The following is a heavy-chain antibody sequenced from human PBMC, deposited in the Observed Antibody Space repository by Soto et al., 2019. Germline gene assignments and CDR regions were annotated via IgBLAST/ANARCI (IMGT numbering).Heavy chain of an antibody. CDR1: GGSFSGYY. V-gene: IGHV4-34*01. CDR2: INHSGST. Sequence: SETLSLTCAVYGGSFSGYYWSWIRQPPGKGLEWIGEINHSGSTNYNPSLKSRVTISVDTSKNQFSLKLSSVTAADTAVYYCARRNYMDVWGKGTTVTVSS. CDR3: ARRNYMDV. J-gene: IGHJ6*03.